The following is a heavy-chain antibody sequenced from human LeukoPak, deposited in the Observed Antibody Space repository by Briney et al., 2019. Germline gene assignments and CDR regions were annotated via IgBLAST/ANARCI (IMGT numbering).Heavy chain of an antibody. V-gene: IGHV4-31*11. CDR3: AREMDAHPRIVV. Sequence: PSETLSLTCAVSGGSISSGGYRWTWIRQYPGKGLEWIGYINYSGSTYYNPSLKSRVIISVDTSKNQFSLNLNSATAADTAVYYCAREMDAHPRIVVWGQGTLVTVSS. CDR2: INYSGST. D-gene: IGHD2-21*01. CDR1: GGSISSGGYR. J-gene: IGHJ1*01.